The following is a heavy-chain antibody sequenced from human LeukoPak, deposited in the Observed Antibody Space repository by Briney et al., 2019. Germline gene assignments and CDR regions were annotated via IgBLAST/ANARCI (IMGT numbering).Heavy chain of an antibody. CDR3: TTIRGFCSGRSCLGY. CDR1: GFTFSHAW. J-gene: IGHJ4*02. V-gene: IGHV3-15*01. CDR2: IKSKIDGGTT. D-gene: IGHD2-15*01. Sequence: GGSLRLSCAVSGFTFSHAWMSWVRQAPGKGLEWVGRIKSKIDGGTTDYGAPVKGRFTISRDDSKNTLYLQMDSLKSEDTAVYYCTTIRGFCSGRSCLGYWGQGTLVTVSS.